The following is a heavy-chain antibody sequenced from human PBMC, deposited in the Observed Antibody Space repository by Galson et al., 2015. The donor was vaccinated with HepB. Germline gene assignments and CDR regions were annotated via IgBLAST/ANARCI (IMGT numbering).Heavy chain of an antibody. D-gene: IGHD4-23*01. CDR3: ARDYGGNSLVWYFDL. CDR1: GFTFSSYG. CDR2: IWYDGSNK. Sequence: CAASGFTFSSYGMHWVRQAPGKGLEWVAVIWYDGSNKYYADSVKGRFTISRDNSKNTLYLQMNSLRAEDTAVYYCARDYGGNSLVWYFDLWGRGTLVTVSS. V-gene: IGHV3-33*08. J-gene: IGHJ2*01.